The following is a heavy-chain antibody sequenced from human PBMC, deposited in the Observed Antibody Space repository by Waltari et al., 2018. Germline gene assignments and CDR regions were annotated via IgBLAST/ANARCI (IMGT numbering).Heavy chain of an antibody. Sequence: EVQLVESGGGLVKPGGSLRLSCAASGFTFSSYSMNWVRQAPGKGLEWVSSISSSSYIYYADSVKGRFTISRDNAKNSLYLQMNSLRAEDTAVYYCARNSRYYDSSGLFDYWGQGTLVTVSS. CDR1: GFTFSSYS. D-gene: IGHD3-22*01. CDR3: ARNSRYYDSSGLFDY. V-gene: IGHV3-21*01. CDR2: ISSSSYI. J-gene: IGHJ4*02.